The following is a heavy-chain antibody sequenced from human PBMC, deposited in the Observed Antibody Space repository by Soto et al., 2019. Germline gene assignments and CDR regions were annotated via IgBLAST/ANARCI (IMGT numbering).Heavy chain of an antibody. V-gene: IGHV1-69*13. CDR3: ARAQGYTRSYYYGMDV. J-gene: IGHJ6*02. Sequence: SVKVSCKASGGTFSSYAISWVRQAPGQGLEWMGGIIPIFGTANYAQKFQGRVTITADESTSTAYMELSSLRSEDTAAYYCARAQGYTRSYYYGMDVWGQGTTVTVSS. CDR1: GGTFSSYA. CDR2: IIPIFGTA. D-gene: IGHD3-16*02.